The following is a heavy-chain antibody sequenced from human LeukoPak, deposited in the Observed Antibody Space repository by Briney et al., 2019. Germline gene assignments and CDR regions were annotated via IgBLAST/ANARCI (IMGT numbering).Heavy chain of an antibody. CDR2: ISGSGGST. D-gene: IGHD5-18*01. V-gene: IGHV3-23*01. CDR3: ARRIQLWSRPFDY. CDR1: GFTFSSYA. J-gene: IGHJ4*02. Sequence: PGGSLRLSCAASGFTFSSYAMSWVRQAPGKGLEWVSAISGSGGSTYYADSVKGRFTISRDSSKNTLYLQMNSLRAEDTAVYYCARRIQLWSRPFDYWGQGTLVTVSS.